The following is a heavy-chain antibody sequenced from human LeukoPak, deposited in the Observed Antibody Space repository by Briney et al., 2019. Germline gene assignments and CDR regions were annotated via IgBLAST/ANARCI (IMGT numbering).Heavy chain of an antibody. J-gene: IGHJ4*02. Sequence: SETLSLTCTVSGGSISSSSYYWGWIRQPPGKGLEWVGSIYYSGSTYYNPSLKSRVTILVDTFKNQFSLKLNSVTAADTAVYYCAGAGRRIELGSLTHWGQGTLVTVSS. CDR3: AGAGRRIELGSLTH. CDR1: GGSISSSSYY. V-gene: IGHV4-39*07. D-gene: IGHD2-15*01. CDR2: IYYSGST.